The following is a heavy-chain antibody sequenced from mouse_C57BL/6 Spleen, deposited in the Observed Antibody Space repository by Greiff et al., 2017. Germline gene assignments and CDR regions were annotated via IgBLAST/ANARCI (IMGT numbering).Heavy chain of an antibody. CDR2: IYPGDGDT. Sequence: QVQLQQSGAELVKPGASVKISCKASGYAFSSYWMNWVKQRPGKGLEWIGQIYPGDGDTNYNGKFKGKATLTADKSSSTAYMQLSSLTSEDSAVYFCARSDYYGSSYDWYCEVWGTGTTVTVSS. V-gene: IGHV1-80*01. D-gene: IGHD1-1*01. CDR1: GYAFSSYW. J-gene: IGHJ1*03. CDR3: ARSDYYGSSYDWYCEV.